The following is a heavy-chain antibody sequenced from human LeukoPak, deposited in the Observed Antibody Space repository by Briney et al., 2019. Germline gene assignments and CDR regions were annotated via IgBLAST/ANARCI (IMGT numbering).Heavy chain of an antibody. CDR3: GGEPRLLDV. J-gene: IGHJ6*04. Sequence: SSETLSLTCTVSGGSITSSYWSWFRQPPGGELESIGYTYYSGTTKSNPSLESRVTISVDTSKNQLSLKLSFVTAADTATYYCGGEPRLLDVWGKGITVTVSS. CDR1: GGSITSSY. CDR2: TYYSGTT. V-gene: IGHV4-59*01.